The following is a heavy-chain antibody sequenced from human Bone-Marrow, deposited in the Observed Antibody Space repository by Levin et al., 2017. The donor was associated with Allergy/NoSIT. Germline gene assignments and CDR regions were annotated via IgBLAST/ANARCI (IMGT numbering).Heavy chain of an antibody. D-gene: IGHD3-16*02. Sequence: GESLKISCAASGFTFYSFAMTWVRQAPGKGLEWVSALSGSGSKTYYANSVKGRFTISRDNSKNTLYLQMNSLRAEDTAVYYCAKDRIGPATSSDHWDQATLVTVSS. J-gene: IGHJ4*02. CDR2: LSGSGSKT. V-gene: IGHV3-23*01. CDR3: AKDRIGPATSSDH. CDR1: GFTFYSFA.